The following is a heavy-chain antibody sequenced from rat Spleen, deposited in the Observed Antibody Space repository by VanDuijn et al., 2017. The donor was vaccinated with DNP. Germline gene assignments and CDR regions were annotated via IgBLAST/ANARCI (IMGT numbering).Heavy chain of an antibody. V-gene: IGHV5-31*01. J-gene: IGHJ2*01. Sequence: EVKLVESGGGLVQPGSSLKLSCVASGFTFNNYWMTWIRQAPGKGLEWVASITNTGGSTYYPDSVKGRFTISRDNAKSTLYLQMDSLRSEDTATYYCATRGSYYSSYLYWGQGVMVTVSS. CDR1: GFTFNNYW. D-gene: IGHD1-2*01. CDR2: ITNTGGST. CDR3: ATRGSYYSSYLY.